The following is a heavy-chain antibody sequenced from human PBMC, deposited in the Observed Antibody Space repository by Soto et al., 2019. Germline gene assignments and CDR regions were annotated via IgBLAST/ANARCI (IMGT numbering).Heavy chain of an antibody. V-gene: IGHV4-59*01. CDR1: GASISSYH. J-gene: IGHJ6*03. D-gene: IGHD3-16*01. CDR3: AAAVPAEYVFPYYYMDV. CDR2: IYYSGSA. Sequence: QVQLQESGPGLVKPSETLSLTCTVSGASISSYHWSWIRQTPGKGLEWIGYIYYSGSANYNPSLKSRVTFSVDTSKNQVSLKLSSVTAADPGVYYCAAAVPAEYVFPYYYMDVWGKGTTVTVSS.